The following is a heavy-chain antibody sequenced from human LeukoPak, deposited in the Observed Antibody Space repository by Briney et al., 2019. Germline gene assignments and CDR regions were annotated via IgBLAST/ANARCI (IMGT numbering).Heavy chain of an antibody. Sequence: GASVKVSCKASGGTFSTYAISWVRQAPGQGLEWMGGIIPIFGTANYAQKFQGRVTITADESTSTAYMELSSLRSEDTAVYYCAMRGEMGVPAAIGVDYWGQGTLVTVSS. V-gene: IGHV1-69*13. CDR2: IIPIFGTA. D-gene: IGHD2-2*02. J-gene: IGHJ4*02. CDR1: GGTFSTYA. CDR3: AMRGEMGVPAAIGVDY.